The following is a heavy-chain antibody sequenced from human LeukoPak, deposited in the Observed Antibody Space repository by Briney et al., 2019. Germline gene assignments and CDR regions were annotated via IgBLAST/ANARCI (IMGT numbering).Heavy chain of an antibody. V-gene: IGHV3-33*01. CDR1: GFIFSNHG. J-gene: IGHJ5*02. Sequence: PGGSLRLPCAASGFIFSNHGMHWVRQAPGKRLEWVAVIWDDGNNKRYANSVNGRFTISRGNSKNTLYLQMNGLTAEDTAMYYCARDSYQDYYGRFDPWGQGTLVIVSS. D-gene: IGHD3-10*01. CDR3: ARDSYQDYYGRFDP. CDR2: IWDDGNNK.